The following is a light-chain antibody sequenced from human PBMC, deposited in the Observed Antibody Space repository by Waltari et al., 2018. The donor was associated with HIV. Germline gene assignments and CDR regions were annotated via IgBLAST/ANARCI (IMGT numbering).Light chain of an antibody. CDR1: SGSIAANY. J-gene: IGLJ3*02. V-gene: IGLV6-57*03. CDR3: QSSDSSNWV. CDR2: EDN. Sequence: NFMLTQPHSVSGSPGKTVTISCTRSSGSIAANYVQWYQQRPGSAPTTVIYEDNQRPSGVPARVSGSIDSSSNSASLIISGLKTEDEADYYCQSSDSSNWVFGGGTKVTVL.